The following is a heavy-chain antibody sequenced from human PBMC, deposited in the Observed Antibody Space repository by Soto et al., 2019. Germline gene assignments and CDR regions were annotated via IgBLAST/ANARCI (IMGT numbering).Heavy chain of an antibody. CDR1: GGSFSGYY. J-gene: IGHJ6*03. Sequence: PSETLSLTCAVYGGSFSGYYWSWIRQPPGKGLEWIGEINHSGSTNYNPSLKSRVTISVDTSKNQFSLKLSSVTAADTAVYYCARGLITMVRGVYYYYYYMDVWGKGTTVTVSS. D-gene: IGHD3-10*01. CDR2: INHSGST. V-gene: IGHV4-34*01. CDR3: ARGLITMVRGVYYYYYYMDV.